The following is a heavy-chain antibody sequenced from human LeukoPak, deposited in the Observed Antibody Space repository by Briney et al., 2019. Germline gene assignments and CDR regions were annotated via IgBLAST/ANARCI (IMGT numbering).Heavy chain of an antibody. CDR3: AKEASGHISDYIDY. Sequence: GGSLRLSCAASRFTFSGYAMSWVRQAPGKGLEWVSAITGSGSNTYYADSVKGRFTISRDNSKNTLYLQMNSLSADDTAVYYCAKEASGHISDYIDYWGQGTLVTVSS. D-gene: IGHD5-12*01. CDR2: ITGSGSNT. J-gene: IGHJ4*02. CDR1: RFTFSGYA. V-gene: IGHV3-23*01.